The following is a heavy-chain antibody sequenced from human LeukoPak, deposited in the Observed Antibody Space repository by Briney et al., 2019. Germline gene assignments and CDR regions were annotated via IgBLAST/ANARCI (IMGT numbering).Heavy chain of an antibody. V-gene: IGHV4-59*08. D-gene: IGHD4-17*01. CDR3: ARAPSVTTLGY. CDR2: IYYSGST. J-gene: IGHJ4*02. CDR1: GGSISSYY. Sequence: SETLSLTCTVSGGSISSYYWSWIRQPPGKGLEWIGYIYYSGSTNYNPSLKSRVTISVDTSKNQFSLKLSSVTAADTAVYYCARAPSVTTLGYWGQGTLVTVSS.